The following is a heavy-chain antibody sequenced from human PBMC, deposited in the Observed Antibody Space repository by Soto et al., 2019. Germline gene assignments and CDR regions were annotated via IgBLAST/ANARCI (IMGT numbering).Heavy chain of an antibody. CDR1: GGSINSGGYY. D-gene: IGHD4-17*01. CDR3: ARGAVTTFIGWFDP. J-gene: IGHJ5*02. V-gene: IGHV4-31*03. CDR2: IYYSGST. Sequence: QVQLQESGPGLVKPSQTLSLTCTVSGGSINSGGYYWSWIRQHPGKGLEWIGYIYYSGSTYYNPSLKSRVTISVDTSKNQFSLKLSSVTAADTAVYYCARGAVTTFIGWFDPWGQGTLVTVSS.